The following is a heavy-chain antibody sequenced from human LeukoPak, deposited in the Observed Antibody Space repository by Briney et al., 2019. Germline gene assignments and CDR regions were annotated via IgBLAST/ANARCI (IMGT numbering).Heavy chain of an antibody. V-gene: IGHV4-34*01. Sequence: SETLSLTCALYGGSFNDYYWSWIRQPPGKGLEWIGEINHSGSTNYNPSLKSRVTISVDTSKNQFSLKLNSVTAADTAVYYCASSNGDYPFDYWGQGTLVTVSS. CDR2: INHSGST. CDR1: GGSFNDYY. CDR3: ASSNGDYPFDY. D-gene: IGHD4-17*01. J-gene: IGHJ4*02.